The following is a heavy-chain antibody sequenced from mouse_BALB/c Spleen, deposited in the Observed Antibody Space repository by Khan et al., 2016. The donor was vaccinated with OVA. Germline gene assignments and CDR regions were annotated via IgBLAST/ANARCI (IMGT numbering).Heavy chain of an antibody. J-gene: IGHJ2*01. CDR2: ISYSGGT. V-gene: IGHV3-2*02. Sequence: EVQLQQSGPGLVKPSQSLSLTCTVTGYSITSGYAWNWIRQFPGNKLEWMGYISYSGGTSYTPSLKSRISITRDTSKNQFFLQLNSVTTEDTATYYYARGNYYGYYFDYWGQGTTLTVSS. D-gene: IGHD1-1*01. CDR3: ARGNYYGYYFDY. CDR1: GYSITSGYA.